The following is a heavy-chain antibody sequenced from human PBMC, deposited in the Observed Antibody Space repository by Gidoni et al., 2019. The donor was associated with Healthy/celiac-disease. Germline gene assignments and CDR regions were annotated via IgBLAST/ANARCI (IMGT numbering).Heavy chain of an antibody. CDR2: ISGSGGST. V-gene: IGHV3-23*01. Sequence: EVQLLESGGGLVQPGGSLRLSCAASGFTFSSYAMSWVRQAPGKGLGWVSAISGSGGSTYYADSVKGRFTISRDNSKNTLYLQMNSLRAEDTAVYYCAKRWEEYSYGQDFDYWGQGTLVTVSS. CDR1: GFTFSSYA. CDR3: AKRWEEYSYGQDFDY. J-gene: IGHJ4*02. D-gene: IGHD5-18*01.